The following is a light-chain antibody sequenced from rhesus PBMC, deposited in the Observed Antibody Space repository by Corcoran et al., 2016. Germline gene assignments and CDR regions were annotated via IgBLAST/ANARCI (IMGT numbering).Light chain of an antibody. CDR3: QHAYVTPLT. CDR2: KSS. Sequence: DIQMTQSPSSLSASVGDRVTITWRASENVNKYINWYQQKPGTAPKLLIYKSSTLQSGVPSRFSGSGSGTDYTFTISSLQPEDVATYYCQHAYVTPLTFGGGTKVELK. J-gene: IGKJ4*01. V-gene: IGKV1-74*01. CDR1: ENVNKY.